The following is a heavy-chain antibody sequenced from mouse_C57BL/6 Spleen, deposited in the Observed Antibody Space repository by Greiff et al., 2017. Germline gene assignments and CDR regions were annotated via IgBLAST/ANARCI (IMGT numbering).Heavy chain of an antibody. CDR3: ARPGLGGYYFDY. V-gene: IGHV1-82*01. Sequence: VKLQESGPELVKPGASVKISCKASGYAFSSSWMNWVKQRPGKGLEWIGRIYPGDGDTNYNGKFKGKATLTADKSSSTAYMQLSSLTSEDSAVYFCARPGLGGYYFDYWGQGTTLTVSS. D-gene: IGHD2-13*01. J-gene: IGHJ2*01. CDR2: IYPGDGDT. CDR1: GYAFSSSW.